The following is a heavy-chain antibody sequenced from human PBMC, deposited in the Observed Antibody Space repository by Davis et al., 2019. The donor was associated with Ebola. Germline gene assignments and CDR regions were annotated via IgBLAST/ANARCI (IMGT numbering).Heavy chain of an antibody. V-gene: IGHV3-74*01. CDR2: INSDGSST. CDR1: GFTFSSYW. Sequence: PGGSLRLSCAASGFTFSSYWMHWVRQAPGKGLVWVSRINSDGSSTSYADSVKGRFTISRDNAKTTLYLQMNSLRAEDTAVYYCARGSSWDVGYGMDVWGQGTTVTVSS. CDR3: ARGSSWDVGYGMDV. J-gene: IGHJ6*02. D-gene: IGHD1-26*01.